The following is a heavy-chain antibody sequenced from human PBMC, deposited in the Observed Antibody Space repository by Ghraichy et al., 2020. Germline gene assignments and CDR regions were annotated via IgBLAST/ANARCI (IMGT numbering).Heavy chain of an antibody. D-gene: IGHD3-10*01. V-gene: IGHV3-33*01. CDR3: ARGVALPYYFDL. CDR1: GFTFSGYG. J-gene: IGHJ4*02. Sequence: GESLNISCAASGFTFSGYGMHWIRLAPGKGLEWLAMIWSDGSHEYYADSIQGRFTISRDNSKNALWLQMNSLRAEDTALYYCARGVALPYYFDLWGQGTLVTVSS. CDR2: IWSDGSHE.